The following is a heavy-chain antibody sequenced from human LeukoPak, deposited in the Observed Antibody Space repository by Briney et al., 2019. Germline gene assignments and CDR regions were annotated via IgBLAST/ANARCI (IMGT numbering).Heavy chain of an antibody. V-gene: IGHV4-59*08. CDR1: GGSISSYY. J-gene: IGHJ3*02. CDR2: ISYSGST. Sequence: SETLSLTCTVSGGSISSYYWSWIRQPPGKGLEWMEYISYSGSTNYNPSLKSRVTISIDTSKNQFSLKLRSVTAADTAIYYCARQGYDILTGYIDAFDIWGQGTMVTVSS. CDR3: ARQGYDILTGYIDAFDI. D-gene: IGHD3-9*01.